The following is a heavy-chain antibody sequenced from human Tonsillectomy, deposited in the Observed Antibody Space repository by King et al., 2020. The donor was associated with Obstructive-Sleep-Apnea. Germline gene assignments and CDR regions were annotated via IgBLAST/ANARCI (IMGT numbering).Heavy chain of an antibody. Sequence: VQLVESGGGVVQPGRSLRLSCAASGFTFSSYGMHWVRQAPGKGLEWVAVISYDGSNKYYADSVKGRFTISRDNSKNTLYLQMNSLRAEDTAVYYCAKPPTGGSGFYYFDSWGQGTLVTVSS. CDR2: ISYDGSNK. CDR3: AKPPTGGSGFYYFDS. V-gene: IGHV3-30*18. CDR1: GFTFSSYG. D-gene: IGHD6-19*01. J-gene: IGHJ4*02.